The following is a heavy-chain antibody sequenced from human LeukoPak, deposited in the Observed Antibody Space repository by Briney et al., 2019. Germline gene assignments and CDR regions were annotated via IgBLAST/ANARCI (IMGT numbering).Heavy chain of an antibody. CDR3: ARVGVVPAAKADYYYMDV. D-gene: IGHD2-2*01. J-gene: IGHJ6*03. CDR1: GFTFSSYA. V-gene: IGHV3-30*04. CDR2: ISYDGSNK. Sequence: GGSLRLSCAASGFTFSSYAMHWVRQAPGKGLEWVAVISYDGSNKHYADSVKGRFTISRDNSENTLYLQMNSLRAEDTAVYYCARVGVVPAAKADYYYMDVWGKGTTVTVSS.